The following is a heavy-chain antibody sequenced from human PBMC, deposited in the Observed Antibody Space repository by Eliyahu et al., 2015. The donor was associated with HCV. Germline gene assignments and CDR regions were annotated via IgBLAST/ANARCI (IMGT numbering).Heavy chain of an antibody. D-gene: IGHD2-15*01. CDR2: FDPEDGET. V-gene: IGHV1-24*01. Sequence: QVQLVQSGAEVKKPGASVKVSCKVSGYTLSESSMHWVRQAPGKGLEWMGGFDPEDGETIYAQKFQGRVTMTEDTSTDTAYMELSSLRSEDTAVYYCVTNAYCSGGSCYSGGWFDPWGQGTLVTVSS. CDR3: VTNAYCSGGSCYSGGWFDP. CDR1: GYTLSESS. J-gene: IGHJ5*02.